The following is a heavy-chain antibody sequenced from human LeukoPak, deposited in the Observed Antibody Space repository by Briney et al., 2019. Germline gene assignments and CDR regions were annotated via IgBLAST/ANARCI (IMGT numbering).Heavy chain of an antibody. D-gene: IGHD6-19*01. J-gene: IGHJ3*02. Sequence: GEALMISSKGSGYSFTSYWIGWVRQLPGKSLEWMGIIYPGDSDTTYSLSFQGQVTISADKSISTAYLQWSSLKAADTAMYYCASISVAGRRSVAFDIWGQGTMVTVSS. V-gene: IGHV5-51*01. CDR2: IYPGDSDT. CDR1: GYSFTSYW. CDR3: ASISVAGRRSVAFDI.